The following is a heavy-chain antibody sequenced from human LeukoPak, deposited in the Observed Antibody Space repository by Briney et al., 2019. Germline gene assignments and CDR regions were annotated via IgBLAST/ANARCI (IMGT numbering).Heavy chain of an antibody. Sequence: SETLSLTCAVYGGSFSGYWSWIRQPPGKGLEWIGEINHSGSTNYNPSLKSRVTISVDTSKNQFSLKLSSVTAADTAVYYCARGHPSSVPRYFDYWGQGTLVTVSS. D-gene: IGHD2-2*01. CDR2: INHSGST. V-gene: IGHV4-34*01. CDR1: GGSFSGY. CDR3: ARGHPSSVPRYFDY. J-gene: IGHJ4*02.